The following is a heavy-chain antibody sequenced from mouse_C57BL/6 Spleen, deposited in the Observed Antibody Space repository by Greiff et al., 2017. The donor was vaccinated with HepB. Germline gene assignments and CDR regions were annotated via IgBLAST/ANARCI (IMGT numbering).Heavy chain of an antibody. J-gene: IGHJ1*03. Sequence: VQLQQPGAELVKPGASVKLSCKASGYTFTSYWMHWVKQRPGQGLEWIGMIHPNSGSTNYNEKFKSKATLTVDKSSSTAYMQLSSLTSEDSAVYYCARVLSSYYYGRGYFDVWGTGTTVTVSS. D-gene: IGHD1-1*01. CDR3: ARVLSSYYYGRGYFDV. CDR1: GYTFTSYW. CDR2: IHPNSGST. V-gene: IGHV1-64*01.